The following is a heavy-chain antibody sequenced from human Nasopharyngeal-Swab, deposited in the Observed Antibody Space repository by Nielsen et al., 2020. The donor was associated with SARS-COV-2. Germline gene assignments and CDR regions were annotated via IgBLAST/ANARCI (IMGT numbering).Heavy chain of an antibody. D-gene: IGHD6-6*01. CDR1: GYTFTSYG. V-gene: IGHV1-3*01. CDR3: ARDKERYRRSLPLLDQIDP. Sequence: ASVKVSCKASGYTFTSYGISWVRQAPGQGLEWMGWINAGNGNTKYSQKFQGRVTITRDTSASTAYMELSSLRSEDTAVYYCARDKERYRRSLPLLDQIDPWGQGTLVTVSS. J-gene: IGHJ5*02. CDR2: INAGNGNT.